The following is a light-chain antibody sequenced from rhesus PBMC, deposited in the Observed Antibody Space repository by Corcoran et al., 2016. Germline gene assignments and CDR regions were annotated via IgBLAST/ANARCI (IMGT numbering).Light chain of an antibody. V-gene: IGKV3-24*04. CDR3: QQYNNWRT. CDR2: DAS. J-gene: IGKJ1*01. CDR1: QSVGSN. Sequence: ETVVTQSPATLSLSPGERATLSCRASQSVGSNLAWYQQKPGQAPKLLIYDASSRATGIPDRFSGRGAGTEFTLTISSLEPEDVGVYYCQQYNNWRTFGQGTKVEIK.